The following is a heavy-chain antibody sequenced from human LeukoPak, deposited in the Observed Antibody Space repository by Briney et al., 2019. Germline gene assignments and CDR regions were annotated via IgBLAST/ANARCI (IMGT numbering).Heavy chain of an antibody. V-gene: IGHV1-2*02. J-gene: IGHJ4*02. CDR3: ARAVSYYDFWSGYGTIYYFDY. D-gene: IGHD3-3*01. Sequence: ASVKVSCKASGYTFTGYYMHWVRQAPGQGLEWMGWINPNSGGTNYAQKFQGRVTMTRDTSISTAYMELSRLRSDDTAVYYCARAVSYYDFWSGYGTIYYFDYWGQGTLVTVSS. CDR2: INPNSGGT. CDR1: GYTFTGYY.